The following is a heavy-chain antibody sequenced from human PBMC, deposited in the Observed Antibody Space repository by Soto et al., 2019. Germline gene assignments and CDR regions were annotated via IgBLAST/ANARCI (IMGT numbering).Heavy chain of an antibody. V-gene: IGHV1-18*01. CDR3: ARLKEDGYNQAY. Sequence: QLAQSGREVKKPGASVKVSCKGSGYTFGNYAIRWVRQAPGQGFEWMAWISAYNGATRYSPKFQGRVTLTNDKTTSTAYRDMRGLKSDDTAVNYCARLKEDGYNQAYWGQGTRVTVS. D-gene: IGHD2-21*01. CDR2: ISAYNGAT. J-gene: IGHJ4*02. CDR1: GYTFGNYA.